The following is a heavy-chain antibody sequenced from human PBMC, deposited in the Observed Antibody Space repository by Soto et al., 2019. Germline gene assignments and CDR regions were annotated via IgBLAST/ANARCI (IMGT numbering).Heavy chain of an antibody. V-gene: IGHV1-2*02. CDR2: TNPNSGGT. D-gene: IGHD6-13*01. CDR3: PRSIAAAGSPCDS. J-gene: IGHJ4*02. CDR1: GYTSTGYY. Sequence: QVQLVQSGAAVKKLGASVKVSCKASGYTSTGYYMHWVRQAPGQGLEWMGWTNPNSGGTNYAQKFKGRVTMTRDTSSSTAYVELSRLRSDDTAVYYCPRSIAAAGSPCDSWGQGTLDTVSS.